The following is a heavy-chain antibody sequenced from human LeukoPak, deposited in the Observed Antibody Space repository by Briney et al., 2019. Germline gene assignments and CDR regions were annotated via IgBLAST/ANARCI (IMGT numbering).Heavy chain of an antibody. J-gene: IGHJ4*02. Sequence: SVKVSCKASGGXFSSYAISWVRQAPGQGLEWMGGIIPIFGTANYAQKFQGRVTITADESTSTAYMELSSLRSEDTAVYYCARDLFTDHRSAPNWGQGTLVTVSS. CDR3: ARDLFTDHRSAPN. CDR1: GGXFSSYA. CDR2: IIPIFGTA. V-gene: IGHV1-69*13.